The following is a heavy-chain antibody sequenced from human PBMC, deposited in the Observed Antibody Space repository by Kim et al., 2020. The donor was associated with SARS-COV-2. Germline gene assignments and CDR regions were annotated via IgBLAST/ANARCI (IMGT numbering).Heavy chain of an antibody. Sequence: ESLKISCKGSRYSFTSYWIGWVRQMPGKGPEWMGIMHPGDSNTRYSPSFQGQVTISVDKSISTAFLQWSSLKAADTAMYYCPGHYGSGTDPGAYDIWGQGTMVTVSS. J-gene: IGHJ3*02. CDR3: PGHYGSGTDPGAYDI. CDR1: RYSFTSYW. D-gene: IGHD3-10*01. V-gene: IGHV5-51*01. CDR2: MHPGDSNT.